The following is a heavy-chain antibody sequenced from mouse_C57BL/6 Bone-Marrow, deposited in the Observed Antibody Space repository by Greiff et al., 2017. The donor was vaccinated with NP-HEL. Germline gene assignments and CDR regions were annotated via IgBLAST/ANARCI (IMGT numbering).Heavy chain of an antibody. CDR1: GFSLTSYA. CDR3: ARNRDSSGYYAMDY. Sequence: VQLQESGPGLVAPSQSLSITCTVSGFSLTSYAISWVRQPPGKGLEWLGVIWTGGGTNYNSALKSRLSISKDNSKSQVFLKMNSLQTDDTARYYCARNRDSSGYYAMDYWGQGTSVTVSS. J-gene: IGHJ4*01. D-gene: IGHD3-2*02. CDR2: IWTGGGT. V-gene: IGHV2-9-1*01.